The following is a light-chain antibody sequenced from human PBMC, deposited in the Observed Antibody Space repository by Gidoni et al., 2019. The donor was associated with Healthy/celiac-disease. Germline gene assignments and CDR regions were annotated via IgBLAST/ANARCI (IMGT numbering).Light chain of an antibody. CDR1: QSVSSY. V-gene: IGKV3-11*01. CDR2: DAS. Sequence: EIVLTQSPATLSLSPGERATLSCRASQSVSSYLAGYQQKPGQAPRLLIYDASNRATGIPARFSGSGSGTDFTRTISSLEPEDFAVYYCQQRSNGGTFXGXTKVEIK. J-gene: IGKJ4*01. CDR3: QQRSNGGT.